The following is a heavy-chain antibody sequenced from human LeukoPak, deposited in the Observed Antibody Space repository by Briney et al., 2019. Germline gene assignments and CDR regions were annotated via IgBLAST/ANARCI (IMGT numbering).Heavy chain of an antibody. CDR3: AKAPVTSCRGAFCYPLDS. CDR1: GFSLSSYT. V-gene: IGHV3-23*01. J-gene: IGHJ4*02. D-gene: IGHD2-15*01. Sequence: GGSLRLSCAASGFSLSSYTMSWVRQAPGKGLEWVSAISSSDDGTYHAGSVRGRFTISRDSSKNTLYLQMNNLRTEDAAIYYCAKAPVTSCRGAFCYPLDSWGQGTLVTVSS. CDR2: ISSSDDGT.